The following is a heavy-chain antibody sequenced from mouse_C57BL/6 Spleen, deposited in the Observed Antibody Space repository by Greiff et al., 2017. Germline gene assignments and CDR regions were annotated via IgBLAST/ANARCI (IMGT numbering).Heavy chain of an antibody. CDR2: ISSGSSTI. CDR3: ALSTMVTTPLGY. CDR1: GFTFSDYG. J-gene: IGHJ2*01. D-gene: IGHD2-2*01. Sequence: EVKLMESGGGLVKPGGSLKLSCAASGFTFSDYGMHWVRQAPEKGLEWVAYISSGSSTIYYADTVKGRFTISRDNAKNTLFLQMTSLRSEDTAMYYCALSTMVTTPLGYWGQGTTLTVSS. V-gene: IGHV5-17*01.